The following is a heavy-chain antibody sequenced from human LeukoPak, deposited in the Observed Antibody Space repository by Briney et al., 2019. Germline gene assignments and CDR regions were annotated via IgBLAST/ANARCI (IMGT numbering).Heavy chain of an antibody. D-gene: IGHD6-13*01. CDR1: GFTFSSYS. J-gene: IGHJ4*02. CDR2: ISSSSSYI. Sequence: GGSLRLSCAASGFTFSSYSMNWVRQAPGKGLEWVSSISSSSSYIYYADSVKGRFTISRDNAKNSLYLQMNSLRAEDTAVYYCASDRIAAAGTNAYWGQGTLVTVSS. CDR3: ASDRIAAAGTNAY. V-gene: IGHV3-21*01.